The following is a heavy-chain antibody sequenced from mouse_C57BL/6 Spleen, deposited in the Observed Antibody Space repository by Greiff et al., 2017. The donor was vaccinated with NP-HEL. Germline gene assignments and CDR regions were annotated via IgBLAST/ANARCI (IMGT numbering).Heavy chain of an antibody. CDR1: GYTFTSYW. CDR2: IDPSDSYT. D-gene: IGHD1-1*01. CDR3: ARGFITTVVATDQFAY. J-gene: IGHJ3*01. V-gene: IGHV1-59*01. Sequence: QVQLQQPGAELVRPGTSVKLSCKASGYTFTSYWMHWVKQRPGQGLEWIGVIDPSDSYTKYNQKFKGKATLTVDTSSSTAYMQLSSLTSEDSAVYYCARGFITTVVATDQFAYWGQGTLVTVSA.